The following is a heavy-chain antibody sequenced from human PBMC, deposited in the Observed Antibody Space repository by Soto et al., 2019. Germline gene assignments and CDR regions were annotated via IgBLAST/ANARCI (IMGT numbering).Heavy chain of an antibody. J-gene: IGHJ6*02. D-gene: IGHD3-22*01. CDR3: ARSITMIVVGNYGMDV. CDR1: GGSISSSSYY. Sequence: PSETLSLTCTASGGSISSSSYYWGWISQPPGKGLEWIGSIYYSGSTNYNPSLKSRVTISVDTSKNQFSLKLSSVTAADTAVYYCARSITMIVVGNYGMDVWGQGTTVTVSS. V-gene: IGHV4-39*07. CDR2: IYYSGST.